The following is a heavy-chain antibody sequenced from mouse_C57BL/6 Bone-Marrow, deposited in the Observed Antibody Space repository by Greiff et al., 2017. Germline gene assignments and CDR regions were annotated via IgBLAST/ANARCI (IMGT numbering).Heavy chain of an antibody. J-gene: IGHJ2*01. CDR2: IYPRSGNT. CDR1: GYTFTSYW. Sequence: QVQLKQSGAELVKPGASVKMSCKASGYTFTSYWITWVKQRPGQGLEWIGDIYPRSGNTYYNEKFKGKATLTADKSSSTAYMELRSLTSEDSAVYFCALITTVVGYFDYWGQGTTLTVSS. V-gene: IGHV1-55*01. D-gene: IGHD1-1*01. CDR3: ALITTVVGYFDY.